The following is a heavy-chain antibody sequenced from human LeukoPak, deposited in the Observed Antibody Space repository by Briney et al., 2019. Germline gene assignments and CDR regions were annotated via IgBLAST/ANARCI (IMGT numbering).Heavy chain of an antibody. V-gene: IGHV4-59*10. J-gene: IGHJ4*02. CDR3: ARGIADPYSFDS. Sequence: SETLSLTCAVSGGSINFYYWSWIRQPAGKGLEWIGRIYSTGSTNYSPSLKSRVTMSVDKSKNQFSLNLSSVTAADTAVYYCARGIADPYSFDSWGQGTLVTVSS. D-gene: IGHD6-13*01. CDR1: GGSINFYY. CDR2: IYSTGST.